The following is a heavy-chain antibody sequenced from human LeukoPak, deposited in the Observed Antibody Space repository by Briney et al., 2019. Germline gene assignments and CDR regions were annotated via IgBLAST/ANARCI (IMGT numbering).Heavy chain of an antibody. CDR3: ARGSHGGLDY. CDR2: IIPIFGTA. V-gene: IGHV1-69*05. D-gene: IGHD3-16*01. CDR1: GGTFSSYA. Sequence: SVKVSCKASGGTFSSYAISWVRQAPGQGLEWMGGIIPIFGTANYAQKFQGRVTITRNTSISTAYMELSSLRSEDTAVYYCARGSHGGLDYWGQGTLVTVSS. J-gene: IGHJ4*02.